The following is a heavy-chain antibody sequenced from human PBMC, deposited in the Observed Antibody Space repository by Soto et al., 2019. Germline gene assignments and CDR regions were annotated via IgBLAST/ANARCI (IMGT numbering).Heavy chain of an antibody. CDR3: AKEQGAVAGKDPQYYYYGMDV. Sequence: GGSLRLSCAASGFTFSSYGMHWVRQAPGKGLEWVAVISYDGSNKYYADSVKGRFTISRDNSKNTLYLQMNSLRAEDTAVYYCAKEQGAVAGKDPQYYYYGMDVWGQGTTVTVSS. CDR2: ISYDGSNK. V-gene: IGHV3-30*18. CDR1: GFTFSSYG. D-gene: IGHD6-19*01. J-gene: IGHJ6*02.